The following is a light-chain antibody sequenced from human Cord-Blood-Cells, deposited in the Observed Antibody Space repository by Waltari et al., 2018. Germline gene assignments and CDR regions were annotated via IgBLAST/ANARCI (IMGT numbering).Light chain of an antibody. CDR1: SSEVGGCNY. Sequence: QPALTQPAPVSGSPGQSIPISCTGTSSEVGGCNYVSWYQQHPGKAPQLRIYEVSNRPSGFSNRFSCSKSGNTASLTISGLQAEDEADYYCSSYTSSSTLYVFGTGTKVTVL. V-gene: IGLV2-14*01. CDR2: EVS. J-gene: IGLJ1*01. CDR3: SSYTSSSTLYV.